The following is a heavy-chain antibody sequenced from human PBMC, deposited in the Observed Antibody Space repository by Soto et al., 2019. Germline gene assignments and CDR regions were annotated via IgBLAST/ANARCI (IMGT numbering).Heavy chain of an antibody. CDR3: AKVRQRGTSCSFGDY. J-gene: IGHJ4*02. CDR1: GFTFSTYA. Sequence: EVQLLESGGKLVQPGGSLTLSCAASGFTFSTYAMAWVRQAPGKGLEWVSGVSASGLNTDYADPVKGRFYISRDNSKNTVDPQMNSMRAEDTALDYGAKVRQRGTSCSFGDYWGQGTPVTVSS. CDR2: VSASGLNT. V-gene: IGHV3-23*01. D-gene: IGHD3-16*01.